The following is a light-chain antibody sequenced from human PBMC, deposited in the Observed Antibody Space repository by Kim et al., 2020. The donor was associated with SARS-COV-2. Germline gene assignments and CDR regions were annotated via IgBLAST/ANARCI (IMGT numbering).Light chain of an antibody. V-gene: IGLV2-14*04. CDR2: DVS. Sequence: GQSITISCTGTSSDVGGYNYVSWHQQHPGTAPKLMIYDVSKRPSGVSNRFSGSKSGNTASLTISGLQAEDEADYYCSSYTSSSTWVFGGGTQLTVL. J-gene: IGLJ3*02. CDR3: SSYTSSSTWV. CDR1: SSDVGGYNY.